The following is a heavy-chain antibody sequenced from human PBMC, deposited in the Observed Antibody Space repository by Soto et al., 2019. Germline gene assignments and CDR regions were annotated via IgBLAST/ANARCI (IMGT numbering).Heavy chain of an antibody. J-gene: IGHJ4*02. CDR2: ISGDTATI. Sequence: EMRLLESGGGLGPPGGSLRLSCVASGFTFRSFAMNWVRQAPGKGLEWVSTISGDTATIYYADSVKGRFTISRDNSKNTLYLQMSSLRAEDTAIYYCAKRHLSGDYAVDFDYWGQGTLVTVSS. CDR1: GFTFRSFA. CDR3: AKRHLSGDYAVDFDY. D-gene: IGHD4-17*01. V-gene: IGHV3-23*01.